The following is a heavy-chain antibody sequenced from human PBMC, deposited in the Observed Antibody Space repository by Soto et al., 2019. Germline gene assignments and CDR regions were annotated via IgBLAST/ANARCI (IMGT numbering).Heavy chain of an antibody. V-gene: IGHV3-30*18. D-gene: IGHD2-8*02. CDR3: AKETATGGHPYYYGMDV. J-gene: IGHJ6*02. CDR2: ISYDGSNK. CDR1: GFTFSSYG. Sequence: GGSLRLSCAASGFTFSSYGMHWVRQAPGKGLEWVAVISYDGSNKYYADSVKGRFTISRDNSKNTLYLQMNSLRAEDTAVYYCAKETATGGHPYYYGMDVWGQGTTVTVSS.